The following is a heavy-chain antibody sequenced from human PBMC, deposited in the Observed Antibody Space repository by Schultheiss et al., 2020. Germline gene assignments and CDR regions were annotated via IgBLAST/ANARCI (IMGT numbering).Heavy chain of an antibody. J-gene: IGHJ4*02. CDR1: GDSISSGSFY. V-gene: IGHV4-61*09. D-gene: IGHD3-10*01. Sequence: SETLSLTCTVSGDSISSGSFYWSWIRQPAGKGLEFIGHIYFNGSTNSNPSLKSRVAISLDTSKNQFSLKLSSVTAADTAVYYCARDAYYYGSGSWGQGTLVTVSS. CDR3: ARDAYYYGSGS. CDR2: IYFNGST.